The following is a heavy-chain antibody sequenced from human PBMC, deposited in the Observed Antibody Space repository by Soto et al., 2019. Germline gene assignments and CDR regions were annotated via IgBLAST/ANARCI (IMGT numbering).Heavy chain of an antibody. CDR3: AKDVALRTRGVFDS. CDR2: ISYDGSDK. CDR1: GFTFSSCG. Sequence: QVKLVESGGGVVQPGRSLRLSCAASGFTFSSCGMHWVRQAPGKGLEWVAAISYDGSDKYYGDSVKGRFTVSRDNSKNTLYLQMNSLRADDTAVYYCAKDVALRTRGVFDSWGQGTLVTVSS. V-gene: IGHV3-30*18. J-gene: IGHJ4*02. D-gene: IGHD3-10*01.